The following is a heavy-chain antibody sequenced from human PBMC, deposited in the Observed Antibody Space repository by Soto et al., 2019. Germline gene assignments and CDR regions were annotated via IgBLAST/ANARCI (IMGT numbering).Heavy chain of an antibody. CDR3: ARDRVERAPTSFDY. Sequence: SAQVSGEAACGASSGYAIRWVRQALGQGLERMGGIIPIFGTANYAQEFQSRVTISADESTITGYIEMSSLRSEDTAVYYCARDRVERAPTSFDYWGQGTLVTVSS. V-gene: IGHV1-69*01. CDR1: CGASSGYA. J-gene: IGHJ4*02. CDR2: IIPIFGTA.